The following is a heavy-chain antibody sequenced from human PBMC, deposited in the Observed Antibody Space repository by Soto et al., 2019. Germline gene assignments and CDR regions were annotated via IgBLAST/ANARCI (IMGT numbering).Heavy chain of an antibody. J-gene: IGHJ4*02. D-gene: IGHD6-19*01. CDR1: GYTFTNYD. V-gene: IGHV1-18*01. Sequence: QIQLVQSGAEVKKPGASVKVSCKTSGYTFTNYDIGWVRQAPGQGLEWMGWISPYSGNTNYAQKLQDRVTMTTDTSTRTAYMDLRSLSSDDTAMYYCVRFASSGWYTGGYWGQGTLVTVSS. CDR3: VRFASSGWYTGGY. CDR2: ISPYSGNT.